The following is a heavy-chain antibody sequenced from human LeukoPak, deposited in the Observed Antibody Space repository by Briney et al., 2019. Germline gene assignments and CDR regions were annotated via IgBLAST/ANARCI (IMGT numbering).Heavy chain of an antibody. CDR3: AKVGGSWSDNY. CDR2: ISSSSSYI. J-gene: IGHJ4*02. CDR1: GFTFSSYS. V-gene: IGHV3-21*04. Sequence: GGSLRLSCAASGFTFSSYSMNWVRQAPGKGLEWVSSISSSSSYIYYADSVKGRFTISRDNAKNSLYLQMNSLRADDTAVYYCAKVGGSWSDNYWGQGTLVTVSS. D-gene: IGHD6-13*01.